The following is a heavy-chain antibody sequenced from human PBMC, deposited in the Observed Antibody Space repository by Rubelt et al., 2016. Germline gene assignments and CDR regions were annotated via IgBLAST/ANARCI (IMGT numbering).Heavy chain of an antibody. CDR2: INHSGST. D-gene: IGHD6-13*01. Sequence: QVQLQQWGAGLLKPSETLSLTCAVYGGSFSGYYWSWIRQPPGKGLEWIGEINHSGSTNYNPPLKSRVTIPVDTSKNQFSLSLSSGTAADTAGYYCARGLAMAAAAPRRLWFDPWGQGTLVTVSS. J-gene: IGHJ5*02. V-gene: IGHV4-34*01. CDR1: GGSFSGYY. CDR3: ARGLAMAAAAPRRLWFDP.